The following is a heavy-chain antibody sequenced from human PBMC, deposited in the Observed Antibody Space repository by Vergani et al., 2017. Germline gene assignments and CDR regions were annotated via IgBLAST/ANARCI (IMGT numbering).Heavy chain of an antibody. CDR1: GGSISSSSYY. J-gene: IGHJ4*02. V-gene: IGHV4-39*01. CDR2: IYYSGST. Sequence: QLQLQGSGPGLVKPSETLSLTCTVSGGSISSSSYYWGWIRQPPGKGLEWIGSIYYSGSTYYNPSLKSRVTISVDTSKNQFSLKLSSVTAADTAVYYCARLRVGVADYWGQGTLVTVSS. D-gene: IGHD2-15*01. CDR3: ARLRVGVADY.